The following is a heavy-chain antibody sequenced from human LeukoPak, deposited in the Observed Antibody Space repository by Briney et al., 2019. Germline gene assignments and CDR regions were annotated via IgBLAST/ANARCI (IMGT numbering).Heavy chain of an antibody. D-gene: IGHD6-19*01. V-gene: IGHV3-23*01. Sequence: GGSLRLSCAASGFSFSSYAMHWVRQAPGEGLEWVSTLSVIGGNTNYADSVKGRFTSSRDNSKNTLYLQMNSLRAEDTAVYYCAKGGWLEYWGQGTLVTVSS. CDR1: GFSFSSYA. CDR3: AKGGWLEY. CDR2: LSVIGGNT. J-gene: IGHJ4*02.